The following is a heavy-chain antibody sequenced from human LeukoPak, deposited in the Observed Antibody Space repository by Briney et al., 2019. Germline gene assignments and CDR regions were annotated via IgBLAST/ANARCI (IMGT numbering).Heavy chain of an antibody. Sequence: SETLSLTCTVSGGSISSYYWSWIRQPPGKGLEWIGYIYYSGSTNYNPSLKSRVTISVDTSKNQFSLKLSSVTAADTAVYYCARGPDIVVVPAAYWYFDLWGRGTLVTVPS. CDR2: IYYSGST. D-gene: IGHD2-2*01. J-gene: IGHJ2*01. CDR1: GGSISSYY. CDR3: ARGPDIVVVPAAYWYFDL. V-gene: IGHV4-59*01.